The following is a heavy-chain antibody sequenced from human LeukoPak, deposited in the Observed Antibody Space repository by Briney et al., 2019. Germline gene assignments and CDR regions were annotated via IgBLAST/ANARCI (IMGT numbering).Heavy chain of an antibody. V-gene: IGHV3-21*01. CDR3: ARDRGGYGSGSLVDP. J-gene: IGHJ5*02. CDR1: GFTFSSYS. D-gene: IGHD3-10*01. Sequence: GGSLRLSCAASGFTFSSYSMNWVRQAPGQGLEWVSSISSSSSYIYYADSVKGRFTISRDNAKNSLYLQMNSLRAEDTAVYYCARDRGGYGSGSLVDPWGQGTLVTVSS. CDR2: ISSSSSYI.